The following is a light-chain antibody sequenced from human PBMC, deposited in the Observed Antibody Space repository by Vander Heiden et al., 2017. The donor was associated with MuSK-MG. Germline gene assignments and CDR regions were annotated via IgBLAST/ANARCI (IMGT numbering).Light chain of an antibody. CDR1: KLRDKN. Sequence: SYEVTQPPSVSVSPGQPASITCAGEKLRDKNGCGYRQKPGQCPVLVIFQDNRRTSGIAERFSGSNAGNTATLTIGGTQARDEADYYWQAWDGSTVVFGGGTKLTVL. V-gene: IGLV3-1*01. J-gene: IGLJ3*02. CDR2: QDN. CDR3: QAWDGSTVV.